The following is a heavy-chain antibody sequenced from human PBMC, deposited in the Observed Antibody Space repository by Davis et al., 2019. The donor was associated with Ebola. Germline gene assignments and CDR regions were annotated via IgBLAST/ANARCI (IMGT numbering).Heavy chain of an antibody. V-gene: IGHV5-51*01. CDR1: GYSFTSYW. CDR3: ARHRVPARGILIARPFYGMDV. D-gene: IGHD3-10*01. CDR2: IYPGDSDT. J-gene: IGHJ6*02. Sequence: PGGSLRLSCQGSGYSFTSYWIGWVRQLPGKGLEWMGIIYPGDSDTRYSPSFQGPATISADKSISTAYLQCGSLKASDTAMYYCARHRVPARGILIARPFYGMDVWGQGTTVTVSS.